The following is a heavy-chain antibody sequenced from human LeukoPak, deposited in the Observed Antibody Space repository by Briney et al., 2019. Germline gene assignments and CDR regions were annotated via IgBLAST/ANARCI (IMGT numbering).Heavy chain of an antibody. J-gene: IGHJ3*02. CDR2: IRYDGTAQ. D-gene: IGHD1-7*01. Sequence: GGSPRLSCAASGFTFSNYGMDWVRQAPGKGLEWVTFIRYDGTAQYYADSVKGRFTISRDNSKNTLYLQVNSVRAEDTAVYYCARGNSNGFDIWGQGTMVTVSS. CDR1: GFTFSNYG. V-gene: IGHV3-30*02. CDR3: ARGNSNGFDI.